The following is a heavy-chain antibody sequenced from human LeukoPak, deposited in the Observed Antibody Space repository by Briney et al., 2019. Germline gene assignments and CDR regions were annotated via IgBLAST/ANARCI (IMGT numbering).Heavy chain of an antibody. CDR2: IKQDGSQK. V-gene: IGHV3-7*01. CDR1: GFTFSYYW. CDR3: ATPRYFDSSGPYAFDI. J-gene: IGHJ3*02. Sequence: GGSLRLSCAASGFTFSYYWATWVRQAPGKGLEWVANIKQDGSQKYYVDSVKGRFTISRDNAKNSLFLQMNSLRPEDTAVYYCATPRYFDSSGPYAFDIWGQGTMVTVSS. D-gene: IGHD3-22*01.